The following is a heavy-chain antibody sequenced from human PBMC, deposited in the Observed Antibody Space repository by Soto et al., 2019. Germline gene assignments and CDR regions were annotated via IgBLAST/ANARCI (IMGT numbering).Heavy chain of an antibody. V-gene: IGHV1-69*01. CDR1: GGTFTNYA. Sequence: QVQLVQSGAEVKRPGSSVKVSCKASGGTFTNYAITWVRQAPGQGLEWMGGIIPLFGITNYAQKFQGRVTITADESSNAAYMELRSLTSEDTAVYYCVPLQPSTIIGRPGMDVWGQGTTVTVS. J-gene: IGHJ6*02. CDR3: VPLQPSTIIGRPGMDV. CDR2: IIPLFGIT. D-gene: IGHD3-22*01.